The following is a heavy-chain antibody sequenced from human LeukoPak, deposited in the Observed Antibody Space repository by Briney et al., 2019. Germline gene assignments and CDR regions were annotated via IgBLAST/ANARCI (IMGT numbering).Heavy chain of an antibody. CDR2: ICTSGST. J-gene: IGHJ3*02. Sequence: SETLSLTCTVSGGSISTYCWSWIRQPAGKGLEWIGHICTSGSTNYNPSLKSRVTMSVDTSKNQFSLKLSSVTAADSAVYYCASSTTLTTYAFDIWGQGTVVTVSS. V-gene: IGHV4-4*07. CDR1: GGSISTYC. D-gene: IGHD4-11*01. CDR3: ASSTTLTTYAFDI.